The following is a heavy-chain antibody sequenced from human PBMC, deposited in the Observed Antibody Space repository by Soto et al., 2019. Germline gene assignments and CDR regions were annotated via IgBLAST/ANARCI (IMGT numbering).Heavy chain of an antibody. Sequence: GGSLRLSCAASGFTFSSYWMSWVRQAPGKGLEWVANIKQDGSEKYYVDSVKGRFTISRDNAKNSLYLQMNSLRAEDTAVYYCARDRWRSAAPFDYWGQGTLVTVSS. V-gene: IGHV3-7*01. J-gene: IGHJ4*02. D-gene: IGHD6-13*01. CDR2: IKQDGSEK. CDR3: ARDRWRSAAPFDY. CDR1: GFTFSSYW.